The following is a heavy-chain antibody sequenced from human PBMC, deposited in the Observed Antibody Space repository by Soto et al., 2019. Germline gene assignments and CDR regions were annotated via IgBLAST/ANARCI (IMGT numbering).Heavy chain of an antibody. CDR2: VSKSDYT. CDR1: GFTFNNYG. CDR3: AREDSIIIPAVSDF. V-gene: IGHV3-21*01. D-gene: IGHD2-2*01. Sequence: PGGSLRLSCVVSGFTFNNYGINWVRQAPGKGLEWVSTVSKSDYTYYSDSVKGRFTISRDNAKNSVSLQMNTLRAEDTAVYYCAREDSIIIPAVSDFWGQGXLVTVYS. J-gene: IGHJ4*02.